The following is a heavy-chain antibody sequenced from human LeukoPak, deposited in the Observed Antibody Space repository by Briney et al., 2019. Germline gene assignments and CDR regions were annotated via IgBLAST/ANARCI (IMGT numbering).Heavy chain of an antibody. Sequence: GGSLRLSCAASGFTLSSYAMNWVRQAPGKGLEWVSGIGNGGGTSYADSVRGRFTISRDNAKNSLYLQMNSLRDEDTAVYYCARDSGGSSGWYYFDYWGQGTVVTVSS. CDR1: GFTLSSYA. D-gene: IGHD6-13*01. J-gene: IGHJ4*02. CDR2: IGNGGGT. CDR3: ARDSGGSSGWYYFDY. V-gene: IGHV3-23*01.